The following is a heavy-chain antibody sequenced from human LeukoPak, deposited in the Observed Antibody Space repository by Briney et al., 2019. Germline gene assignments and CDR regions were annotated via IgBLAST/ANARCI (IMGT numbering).Heavy chain of an antibody. CDR1: GYTFTSYG. V-gene: IGHV1-3*03. CDR3: ARGIAVAMSWFDP. D-gene: IGHD6-19*01. Sequence: ASVKVSCKASGYTFTSYGINWVRQAPGQRLEWMGWINAGSGNTKYLEEFQGRVTITRDTAASTAYMELSSLRSEDMAVYYCARGIAVAMSWFDPWGQGTLVTVSS. J-gene: IGHJ5*02. CDR2: INAGSGNT.